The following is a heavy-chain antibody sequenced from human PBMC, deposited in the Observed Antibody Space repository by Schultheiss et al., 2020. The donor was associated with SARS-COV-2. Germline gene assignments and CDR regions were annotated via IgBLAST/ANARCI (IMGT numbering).Heavy chain of an antibody. V-gene: IGHV4-61*08. D-gene: IGHD6-19*01. Sequence: SETLSLTFAVSGGSISSGGYSWSWIRQPPGKGLEWIGYIYYSGSTSYNPSLKSRVTISLDAPKNQFALKLRSVTAADTAVYYCARHATGYSSGWSEYYFDYWGQGTLVTVSS. CDR1: GGSISSGGYS. J-gene: IGHJ4*02. CDR2: IYYSGST. CDR3: ARHATGYSSGWSEYYFDY.